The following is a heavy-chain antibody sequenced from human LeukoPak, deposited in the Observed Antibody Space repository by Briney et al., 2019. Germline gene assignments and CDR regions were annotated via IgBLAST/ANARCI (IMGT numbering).Heavy chain of an antibody. CDR3: AKGYCSGGSCYSGLFDY. J-gene: IGHJ4*02. D-gene: IGHD2-15*01. CDR2: ISGSGGST. V-gene: IGHV3-23*01. CDR1: EFIFSSYA. Sequence: GGSLRLSCAASEFIFSSYAMSWVSQAPGKGLEWVSAISGSGGSTYYADSVKGRFTISRDNSKNTVYLQMNSLRAEDTAVYYCAKGYCSGGSCYSGLFDYWGQGTLVTVSS.